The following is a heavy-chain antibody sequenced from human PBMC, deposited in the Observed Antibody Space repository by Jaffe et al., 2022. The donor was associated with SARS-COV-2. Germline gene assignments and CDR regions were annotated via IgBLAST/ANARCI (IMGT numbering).Heavy chain of an antibody. V-gene: IGHV3-23*04. CDR2: ISGSGDVT. D-gene: IGHD1-1*01. Sequence: EVQLVESGGTLVQPGGSLRLSCTASGFTFSSYGMNWVRQAPGKGLEWVSIISGSGDVTYYADSVNGRFTISRDNSKNTLFLQMNSLRAEDTAAYYCVRKERVGVAPFDYWGQGTLVTVSS. J-gene: IGHJ4*02. CDR1: GFTFSSYG. CDR3: VRKERVGVAPFDY.